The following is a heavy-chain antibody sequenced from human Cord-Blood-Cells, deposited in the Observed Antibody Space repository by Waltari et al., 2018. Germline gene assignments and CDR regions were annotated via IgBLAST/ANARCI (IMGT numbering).Heavy chain of an antibody. CDR1: GFTFSSYG. J-gene: IGHJ3*02. V-gene: IGHV3-33*01. D-gene: IGHD1-26*01. CDR2: IWDEGSNE. CDR3: ARAKWELHAFDI. Sequence: QVQLVESGGGVVQPGRSLRLSCAASGFTFSSYGMHWVRQAPGKGLEGVAVIWDEGSNEYYAESVNGQFTIPRDNSKITLYLQMNSLRAEDTAVYYCARAKWELHAFDIWGQGTMVTVSS.